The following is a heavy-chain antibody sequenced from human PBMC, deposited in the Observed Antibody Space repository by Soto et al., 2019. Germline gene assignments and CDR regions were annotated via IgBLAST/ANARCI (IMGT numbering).Heavy chain of an antibody. J-gene: IGHJ6*02. CDR1: GYAFNSYG. D-gene: IGHD6-19*01. CDR3: ARVAVAGLYYYGMDV. CDR2: ISAYNGNT. Sequence: GASVKVSCKASGYAFNSYGISWVRQAPGQGLEWMGWISAYNGNTNYAQKLQGRVTMTTDTSTSTAYMELRSLRSDDTAVYYCARVAVAGLYYYGMDVWGQGTTVTVSS. V-gene: IGHV1-18*01.